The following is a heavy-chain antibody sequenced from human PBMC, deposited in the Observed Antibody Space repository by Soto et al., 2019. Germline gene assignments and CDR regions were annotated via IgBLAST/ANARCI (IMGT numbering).Heavy chain of an antibody. Sequence: EVQLVESGGGIVQPGGSLRLSCAASGFTFNSYWIHWVRQAPGKGLVWVSRINMDGSTTTYADSVKGRFTISRDNAKNMVYVQMNSLRAEATAVYYCARGLRGGYGMDVWGQWTTVTVSS. D-gene: IGHD2-15*01. CDR2: INMDGSTT. J-gene: IGHJ6*02. CDR1: GFTFNSYW. V-gene: IGHV3-74*03. CDR3: ARGLRGGYGMDV.